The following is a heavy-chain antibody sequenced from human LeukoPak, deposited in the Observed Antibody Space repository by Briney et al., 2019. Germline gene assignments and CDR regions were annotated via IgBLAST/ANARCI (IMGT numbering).Heavy chain of an antibody. J-gene: IGHJ4*02. V-gene: IGHV4-34*01. CDR3: ASLWAHIDY. CDR1: GGSFSGYY. D-gene: IGHD7-27*01. Sequence: SETLSLTCAVYGGSFSGYYWSWIRQPPGKGLEWIGEINQSGGTKYNPSLESRVTISVDTSKNQFSLNLTSVTAADTAVYYCASLWAHIDYWGQGTLVTVSS. CDR2: INQSGGT.